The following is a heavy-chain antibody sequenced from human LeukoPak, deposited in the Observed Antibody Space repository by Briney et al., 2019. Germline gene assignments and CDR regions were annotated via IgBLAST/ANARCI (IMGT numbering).Heavy chain of an antibody. CDR2: INHSGST. J-gene: IGHJ4*02. D-gene: IGHD6-25*01. Sequence: SGTLSLTCAVYGWSFSGYYWSWIRQPPGKGLEWIGEINHSGSTNYNPSPKSGRTISVDTSTNQFCLKLSSVTAAETAVYYCARGRRRRYCDYWGQGTLVTVSS. CDR3: ARGRRRRYCDY. CDR1: GWSFSGYY. V-gene: IGHV4-34*01.